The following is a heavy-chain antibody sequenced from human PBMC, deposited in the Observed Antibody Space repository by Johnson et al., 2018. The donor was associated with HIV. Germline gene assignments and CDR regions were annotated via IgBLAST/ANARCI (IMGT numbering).Heavy chain of an antibody. D-gene: IGHD3-3*01. CDR1: GFTFSSYG. J-gene: IGHJ3*02. Sequence: VQLVESGGGVVQSGRSLRLSCAASGFTFSSYGMHWVRQAPGKGLEWVAIISYDGSNKYYVDSVKGRFTISRDNSKNTLYLEMHSLRAEDTAVYHCAKRSRARAVYDFWSGIPDSFDIWGQGTMVTVSS. CDR2: ISYDGSNK. CDR3: AKRSRARAVYDFWSGIPDSFDI. V-gene: IGHV3-30*18.